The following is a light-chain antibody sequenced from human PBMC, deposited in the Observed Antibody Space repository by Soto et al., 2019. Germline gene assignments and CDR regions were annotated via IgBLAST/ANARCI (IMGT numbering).Light chain of an antibody. CDR3: SSYTSSGAFVV. CDR2: DVT. J-gene: IGLJ2*01. Sequence: QSALTQPASVSGSPGQSITISCTGTSSDVGGYDYVTWYQQHPGKAPKLMIYDVTYRPSGVSNRFSGSKSGNTASLTISGLQAEDEADYYCSSYTSSGAFVVFGGETKLTVL. CDR1: SSDVGGYDY. V-gene: IGLV2-14*01.